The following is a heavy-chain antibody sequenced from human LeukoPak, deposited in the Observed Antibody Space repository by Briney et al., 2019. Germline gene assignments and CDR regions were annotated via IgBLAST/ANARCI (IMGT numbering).Heavy chain of an antibody. CDR3: ARRSPVYYDILTGPIDY. CDR2: ISYDGSNK. Sequence: GGSLKLSCAASGFTFISYAMHGVRQAPAKGLEWVAVISYDGSNKYYADSVKGRFTISRDNSKNTLYLQMNSLRAEDTAVYYCARRSPVYYDILTGPIDYWGQGTLVTVSS. D-gene: IGHD3-9*01. CDR1: GFTFISYA. V-gene: IGHV3-30-3*01. J-gene: IGHJ4*02.